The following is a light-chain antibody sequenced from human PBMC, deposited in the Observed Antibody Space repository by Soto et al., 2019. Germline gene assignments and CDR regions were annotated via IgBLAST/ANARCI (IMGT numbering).Light chain of an antibody. V-gene: IGKV3-11*01. CDR2: DAS. CDR1: QSVSSH. CDR3: QQYHNWPIT. J-gene: IGKJ5*01. Sequence: DIVLPQSPSTLSLSPGERSTLSCMASQSVSSHLAWYQQRPGQAPRLLIYDASDRATGIPARFSGSGSGTDFTLTINDLEPEDSAVYYCQQYHNWPITFGQGTRLEIK.